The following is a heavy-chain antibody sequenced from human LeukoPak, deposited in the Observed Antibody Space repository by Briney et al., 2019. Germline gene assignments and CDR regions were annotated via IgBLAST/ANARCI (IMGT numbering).Heavy chain of an antibody. CDR3: ARRLPYYDFWSGYHNWFDP. V-gene: IGHV5-51*01. D-gene: IGHD3-3*01. J-gene: IGHJ5*02. Sequence: MAGESLKISCKGSGYSFTSYWIGWLRQMPGKGLEWMGIIYPGDSDTRYSPSFQGQVTISADKSISTAYLQWSSLKASDTAMYYCARRLPYYDFWSGYHNWFDPWGQGTLVTVSS. CDR2: IYPGDSDT. CDR1: GYSFTSYW.